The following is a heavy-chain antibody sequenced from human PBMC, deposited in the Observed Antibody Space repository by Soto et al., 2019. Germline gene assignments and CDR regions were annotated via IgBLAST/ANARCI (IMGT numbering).Heavy chain of an antibody. CDR3: ARDRLAAAGTSRNYYYYGMDV. J-gene: IGHJ6*02. V-gene: IGHV3-30-3*01. CDR2: ISYDGSNK. CDR1: GFTFSSYA. D-gene: IGHD6-13*01. Sequence: GGSLRLSCAASGFTFSSYAMHWVRQAPGKGLEWVAVISYDGSNKYYADSVKGRFTISRDNSKNTLYLQMNSLRAEDTAVYYCARDRLAAAGTSRNYYYYGMDVWGQGTTVTVSS.